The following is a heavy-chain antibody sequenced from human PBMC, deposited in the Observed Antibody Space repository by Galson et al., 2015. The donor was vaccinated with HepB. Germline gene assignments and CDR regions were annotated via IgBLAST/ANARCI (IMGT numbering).Heavy chain of an antibody. CDR2: ISYDGDKK. V-gene: IGHV3-30-3*01. D-gene: IGHD1/OR15-1a*01. CDR1: GFTFSNYA. CDR3: AREIEQQNNDYYYYLGMNV. J-gene: IGHJ6*02. Sequence: SLRLSCAASGFTFSNYAMHWVRQAPGKGLEWMALISYDGDKKYYADSVKGRFTISRDNSENTLFLQMNSLRAEDTAVYYCAREIEQQNNDYYYYLGMNVWGQGTTVTVSS.